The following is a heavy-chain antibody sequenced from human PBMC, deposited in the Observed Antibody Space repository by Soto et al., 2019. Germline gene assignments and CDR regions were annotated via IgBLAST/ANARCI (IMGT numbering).Heavy chain of an antibody. V-gene: IGHV1-2*02. Sequence: ASVKVPCKASGYTFTGYYLQWIRQAPGQGLQWMGWMRPDSGGANYAQKFQGSVSMTRDTSTSTFYMELSRLASDDTAVYYCARAPHEGVYDYWGQGTQVTVSS. J-gene: IGHJ4*02. D-gene: IGHD2-8*01. CDR2: MRPDSGGA. CDR1: GYTFTGYY. CDR3: ARAPHEGVYDY.